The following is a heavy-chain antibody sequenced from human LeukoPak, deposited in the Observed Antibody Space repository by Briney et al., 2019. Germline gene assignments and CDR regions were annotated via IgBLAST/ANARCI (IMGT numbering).Heavy chain of an antibody. D-gene: IGHD4-17*01. CDR2: IYHSGST. J-gene: IGHJ4*02. CDR3: AGYYGDSPPFDY. V-gene: IGHV4-34*01. Sequence: PSETLSLTCAVYGGSFSGYYWSWIRQPPGKGLEWIGYIYHSGSTYYNPSLKSRVTISVDRSKNQFSLKLSSVTAADTAVYYCAGYYGDSPPFDYWGQGTLVTVSS. CDR1: GGSFSGYY.